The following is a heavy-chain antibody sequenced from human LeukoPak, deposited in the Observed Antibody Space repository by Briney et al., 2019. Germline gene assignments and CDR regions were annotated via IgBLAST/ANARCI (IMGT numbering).Heavy chain of an antibody. D-gene: IGHD6-13*01. Sequence: EASETLSLTCAVYGGSFSGYYWSWIRQPPGKGLEWIGEINHSGSTNYNPSLKSRVTISVDTSKNQFSLKLSSVTAADTAVYYCATGYSSSWYWTNFDCWGQGTLVTVSS. J-gene: IGHJ4*02. CDR2: INHSGST. CDR3: ATGYSSSWYWTNFDC. V-gene: IGHV4-34*01. CDR1: GGSFSGYY.